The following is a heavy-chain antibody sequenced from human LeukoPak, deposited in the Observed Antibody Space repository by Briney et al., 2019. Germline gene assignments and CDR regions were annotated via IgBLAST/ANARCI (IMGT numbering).Heavy chain of an antibody. V-gene: IGHV3-23*01. CDR3: TTSWPKVREGDQ. D-gene: IGHD3-10*01. CDR1: GFTFSLYA. CDR2: ISAGGENT. J-gene: IGHJ4*02. Sequence: PGGSPRLSCVASGFTFSLYAMRWVRQAPGKGLEWLSEISAGGENTHHADSVRGRFTISRDNSKNTLYLQMNSLRVEDTAVYYCTTSWPKVREGDQWGQGTLVTVS.